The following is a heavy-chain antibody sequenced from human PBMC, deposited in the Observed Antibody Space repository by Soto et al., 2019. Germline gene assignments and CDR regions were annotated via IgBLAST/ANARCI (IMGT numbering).Heavy chain of an antibody. J-gene: IGHJ6*02. CDR1: GGTFSSYT. Sequence: QVQLVQSGAEVKKPGSSVKVSCKASGGTFSSYTISWVRQAPGQGLEWMGRIIPILGIANYAQKFQGRVTITADKATGTAYMELSSLRSEDTAVYYCASRTNYDILTGYSPRGGMDVWGQGTTVTVSS. CDR2: IIPILGIA. V-gene: IGHV1-69*02. CDR3: ASRTNYDILTGYSPRGGMDV. D-gene: IGHD3-9*01.